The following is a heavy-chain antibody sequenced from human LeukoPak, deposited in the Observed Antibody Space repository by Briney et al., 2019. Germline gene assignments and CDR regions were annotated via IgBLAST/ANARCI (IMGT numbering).Heavy chain of an antibody. CDR3: ARNWYSAFDY. D-gene: IGHD1-7*01. Sequence: GGSLRLSCAACGFTFSSFGMHWVRQAPGKGLEWVAFIQFDGNNQQYAGSVKGRFTISRDKNTLHVQMNSLRLEDTAVYYCARNWYSAFDYWGQGTLVTVAS. V-gene: IGHV3-30*02. CDR1: GFTFSSFG. CDR2: IQFDGNNQ. J-gene: IGHJ4*02.